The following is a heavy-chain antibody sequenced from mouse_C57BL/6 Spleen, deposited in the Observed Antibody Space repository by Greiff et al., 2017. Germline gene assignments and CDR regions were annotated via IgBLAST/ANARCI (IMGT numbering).Heavy chain of an antibody. Sequence: VQLQQSGAELVKPGASVKISCKASGYAFSSYWMNWVKQRPGKGLEWIGQIYPGDGDTNYNGKFKGKATLTADKSSSTAYMQLSSLTSEDSAVYFCARRPYGYEGSWFAYWGQGTLVTVSA. V-gene: IGHV1-80*01. D-gene: IGHD2-2*01. J-gene: IGHJ3*01. CDR3: ARRPYGYEGSWFAY. CDR1: GYAFSSYW. CDR2: IYPGDGDT.